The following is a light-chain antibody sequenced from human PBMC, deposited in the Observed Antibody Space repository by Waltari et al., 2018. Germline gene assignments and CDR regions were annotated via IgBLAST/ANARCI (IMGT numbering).Light chain of an antibody. J-gene: IGKJ2*01. V-gene: IGKV3-20*01. CDR3: QQYGGSPTYT. CDR2: GAS. Sequence: ESVLTQSPGTLSSSPGERATLSSRASQSVSSSYLAWYQQRPGQAPRLLFFGASSRATGVPDRFSGSVSGTDFTLTISRLEPEDFAVYFCQQYGGSPTYTFGQGTKLEIK. CDR1: QSVSSSY.